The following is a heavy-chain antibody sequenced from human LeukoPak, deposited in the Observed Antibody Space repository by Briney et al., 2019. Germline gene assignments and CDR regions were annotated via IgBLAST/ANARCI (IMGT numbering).Heavy chain of an antibody. D-gene: IGHD1-26*01. J-gene: IGHJ4*02. Sequence: ASVKVSCKVSGYTLTELSMHWVRQAPGKGLEWMGGFDPEDGETIYAQKFQGRVTMTEDTSTDTAYMEPSSLRSEDTAVYYCATAYSGSYGEFDYWGQGTLVTVSS. CDR2: FDPEDGET. V-gene: IGHV1-24*01. CDR1: GYTLTELS. CDR3: ATAYSGSYGEFDY.